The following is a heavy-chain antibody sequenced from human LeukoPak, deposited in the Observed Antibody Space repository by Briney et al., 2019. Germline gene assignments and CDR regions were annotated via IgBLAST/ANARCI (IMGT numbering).Heavy chain of an antibody. CDR3: ARDDYDSGGYYYYFDY. CDR1: GGSIITSSYY. V-gene: IGHV4-39*07. J-gene: IGHJ4*02. Sequence: SETLSLTCTVSGGSIITSSYYWGWIRQPPGKGLEWIGNVYYSGSTNYNPSLKSRVTISVDTSKNQFSLKLSSVTAADTAVYYCARDDYDSGGYYYYFDYWGQGTLVTVSS. D-gene: IGHD3-22*01. CDR2: VYYSGST.